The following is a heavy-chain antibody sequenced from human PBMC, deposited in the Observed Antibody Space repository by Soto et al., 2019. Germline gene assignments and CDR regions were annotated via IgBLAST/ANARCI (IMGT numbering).Heavy chain of an antibody. J-gene: IGHJ6*02. CDR3: AREFVGIVVVPAAMVVGDYYYGMDV. CDR1: GYTFTSYG. V-gene: IGHV1-18*01. Sequence: GASVKVSCKASGYTFTSYGISWVRQAPGQGLEWMGWISAYNGNTNYAQKLQGRVTMTTDTSTSTAYMELRSLRSDDTAVYYCAREFVGIVVVPAAMVVGDYYYGMDVWGQGTTVTVSS. D-gene: IGHD2-2*03. CDR2: ISAYNGNT.